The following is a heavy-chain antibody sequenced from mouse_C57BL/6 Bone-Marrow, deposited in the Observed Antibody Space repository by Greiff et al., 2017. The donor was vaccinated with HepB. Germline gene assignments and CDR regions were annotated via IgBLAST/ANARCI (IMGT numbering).Heavy chain of an antibody. CDR1: GYTFTSYW. D-gene: IGHD2-4*01. Sequence: QVQLQQPGAELVMPGASVKLSCKASGYTFTSYWMHWVKQRPGQGLEWIGEIDPSDSYTNYNQKFKGKSTLTVDKSSGTAYMQLSSLTSEDSAVYYCARFYYDPYYYAMDYWGQGTSVTVSS. CDR2: IDPSDSYT. CDR3: ARFYYDPYYYAMDY. J-gene: IGHJ4*01. V-gene: IGHV1-69*01.